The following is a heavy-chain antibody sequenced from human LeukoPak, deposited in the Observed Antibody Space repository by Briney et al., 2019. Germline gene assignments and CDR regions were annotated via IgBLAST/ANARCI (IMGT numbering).Heavy chain of an antibody. CDR2: ISYDGSNK. V-gene: IGHV3-30*04. D-gene: IGHD3-22*01. CDR1: GFTFSSYA. CDR3: ARDPLVVITLYYFDY. Sequence: GGSLRLSCAASGFTFSSYAMHWVRQAPGKGLEWVAVISYDGSNKHYADSVKGRFTISRDNSKNTLYLQMNSLRAEDTAVYYCARDPLVVITLYYFDYWGQGTLVTVSS. J-gene: IGHJ4*02.